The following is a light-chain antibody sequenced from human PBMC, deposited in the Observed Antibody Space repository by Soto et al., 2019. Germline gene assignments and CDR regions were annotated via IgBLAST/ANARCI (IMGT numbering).Light chain of an antibody. Sequence: HSALTQPASVSGSPLQSITISCTGTSSDVGSYNLVSWYQQHPGKAPKLMIYEVSKRPSGVSNRFSGSKSGNTASLTISGLQAEDEADYYCCSYAGSSTPYVFGTGTKVTVL. V-gene: IGLV2-23*02. J-gene: IGLJ1*01. CDR3: CSYAGSSTPYV. CDR1: SSDVGSYNL. CDR2: EVS.